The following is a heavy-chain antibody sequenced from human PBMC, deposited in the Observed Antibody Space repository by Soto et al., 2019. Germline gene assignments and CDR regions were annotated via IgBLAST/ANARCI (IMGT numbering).Heavy chain of an antibody. D-gene: IGHD2-15*01. Sequence: GGSLRLSCAASGFTFISYGMHWVRQAPGKGLEWVAVIWYDGSNKYYADSVKGRFTISRDNSKNTLYLQMNSLRAEDTAVYYCARKDEVSFTPDYWGQGTLVTVSS. V-gene: IGHV3-33*01. J-gene: IGHJ4*02. CDR2: IWYDGSNK. CDR1: GFTFISYG. CDR3: ARKDEVSFTPDY.